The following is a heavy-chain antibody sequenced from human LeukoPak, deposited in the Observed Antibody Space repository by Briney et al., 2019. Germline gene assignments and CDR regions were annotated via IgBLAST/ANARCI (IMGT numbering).Heavy chain of an antibody. Sequence: PSQTLSLPCAISGDSVSSNSAAWNWIRQSPTRGLGVLGRTYYKAKWDNDYAVYVKSRITIKPVTSKNQFSLQLNSVTPEDTAVYYCARDLTVAGAHWGYYYYMDVWGKGTTVTVSS. V-gene: IGHV6-1*01. J-gene: IGHJ6*03. CDR1: GDSVSSNSAA. CDR2: TYYKAKWDN. D-gene: IGHD6-19*01. CDR3: ARDLTVAGAHWGYYYYMDV.